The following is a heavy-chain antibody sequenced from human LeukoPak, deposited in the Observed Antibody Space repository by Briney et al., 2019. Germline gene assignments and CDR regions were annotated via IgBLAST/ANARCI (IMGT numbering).Heavy chain of an antibody. CDR1: GGSIRIDF. CDR3: ARATGWDFDI. Sequence: SETLSLTCTVSGGSIRIDFWSWIRQPPGGGVECMGYIYYTGSIYYNTSLNSRVIISVDTSKNHFSLKLSSVTAEDTAVYYCARATGWDFDIWGQGTMVTVSS. D-gene: IGHD1-1*01. V-gene: IGHV4-59*01. CDR2: IYYTGSI. J-gene: IGHJ3*02.